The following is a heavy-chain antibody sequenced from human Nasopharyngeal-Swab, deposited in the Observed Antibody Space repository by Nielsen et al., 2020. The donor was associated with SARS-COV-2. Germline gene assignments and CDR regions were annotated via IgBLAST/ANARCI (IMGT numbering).Heavy chain of an antibody. CDR1: GGSFSSYC. D-gene: IGHD3-9*01. J-gene: IGHJ3*02. Sequence: GSLRLSCAFYGGSFSSYCWTWIRQPPGKGLECIGEITHLGSTNYNPSLKSRVTLSVDTSKNQFSLKLSSVTAADTAVYYCARAPDYDVLTGYYPDAFDIWGQGTMVTVSS. CDR2: ITHLGST. CDR3: ARAPDYDVLTGYYPDAFDI. V-gene: IGHV4-34*01.